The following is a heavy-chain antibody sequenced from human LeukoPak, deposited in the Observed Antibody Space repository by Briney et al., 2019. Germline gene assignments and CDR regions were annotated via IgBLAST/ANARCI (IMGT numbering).Heavy chain of an antibody. J-gene: IGHJ4*02. D-gene: IGHD3-9*01. V-gene: IGHV3-48*03. CDR2: ISSSGSTI. CDR3: ARSPTYYDILTGYYIPYYFDY. Sequence: PGGSLRLSCAASGFTFSSYEMNWVRQAPGKGLEWVSYISSSGSTIYYADSVKGRFTISRDNSKNTLYLQMNSLRAEDTAVYYCARSPTYYDILTGYYIPYYFDYWGQGTLVTVSS. CDR1: GFTFSSYE.